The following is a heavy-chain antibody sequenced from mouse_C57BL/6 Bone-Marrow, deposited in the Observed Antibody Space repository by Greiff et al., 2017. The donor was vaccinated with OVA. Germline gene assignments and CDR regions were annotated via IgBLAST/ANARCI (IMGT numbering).Heavy chain of an antibody. V-gene: IGHV5-15*01. CDR1: GFTFSDYG. J-gene: IGHJ4*01. Sequence: EVMLVESGGGLVQPGGSLKLSCAASGFTFSDYGMAWVRQAPRKGPEWVAFISNLAYSIYYADTVTGRFTISRENAKNTLYREMSSLRSEDTAMYYCARPYGNYAMDYWGQGTSVTVSS. CDR2: ISNLAYSI. D-gene: IGHD2-10*02. CDR3: ARPYGNYAMDY.